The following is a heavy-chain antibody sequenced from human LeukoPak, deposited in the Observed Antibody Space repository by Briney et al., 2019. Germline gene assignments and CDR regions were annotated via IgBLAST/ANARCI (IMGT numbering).Heavy chain of an antibody. CDR1: GFTFSSYS. V-gene: IGHV3-21*01. CDR2: VSSSSSYI. CDR3: ARLDSGYDFRWFDP. D-gene: IGHD5-12*01. J-gene: IGHJ5*02. Sequence: GESLRLSCAASGFTFSSYSMNWVRQAPGKGLEWVSSVSSSSSYIYYADSVKGRFTISRDNAKNSLYLQMNSLRAEDTAVYYCARLDSGYDFRWFDPWGQGTLLTVSP.